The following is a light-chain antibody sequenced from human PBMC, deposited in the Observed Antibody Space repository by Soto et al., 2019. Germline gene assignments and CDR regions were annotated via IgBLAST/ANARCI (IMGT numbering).Light chain of an antibody. J-gene: IGLJ3*02. CDR1: SSNIGTFY. CDR2: END. Sequence: QSVLTQPPSVSAAPGQQVTISCSGSSSNIGTFYVSWYQQLPGTAPKLLIYENDKRPSGIPDRFSGSKSGTSATLGITGLQTGDEADYYCGTWDTSLSGVFGGGTKLTVL. CDR3: GTWDTSLSGV. V-gene: IGLV1-51*02.